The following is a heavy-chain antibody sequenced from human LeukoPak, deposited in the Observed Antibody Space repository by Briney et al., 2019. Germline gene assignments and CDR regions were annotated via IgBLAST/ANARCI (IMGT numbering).Heavy chain of an antibody. D-gene: IGHD5-24*01. CDR3: ARDNSVRDEAWWFNP. Sequence: ASVKVSCKASGYTFTSYGISWVRQAPGQGLEWMGWISDYNGNTNFAQKVQGRVTMTTDTSTSTAYMELRSLRSDDTAVYYCARDNSVRDEAWWFNPWGQGTLVTVSS. V-gene: IGHV1-18*01. CDR1: GYTFTSYG. J-gene: IGHJ5*02. CDR2: ISDYNGNT.